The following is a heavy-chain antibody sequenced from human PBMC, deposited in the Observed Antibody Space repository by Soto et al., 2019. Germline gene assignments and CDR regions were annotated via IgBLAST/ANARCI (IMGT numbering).Heavy chain of an antibody. V-gene: IGHV3-30*18. CDR2: ISYDGSNK. CDR1: GFTFSSYG. D-gene: IGHD1-26*01. CDR3: AQALGGAIRSGMDV. J-gene: IGHJ6*02. Sequence: QVQLVESGGGVVQPGRSLRLSCAASGFTFSSYGMHWVRQAPGKGLEWVAVISYDGSNKYYADSVKGRFTISRDHSKNTLYLHMNGLRAEDTAVYYCAQALGGAIRSGMDVWGQGTTVTVSS.